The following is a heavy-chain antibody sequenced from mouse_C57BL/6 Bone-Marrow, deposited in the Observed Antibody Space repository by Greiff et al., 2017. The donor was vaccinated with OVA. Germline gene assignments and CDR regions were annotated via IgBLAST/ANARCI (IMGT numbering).Heavy chain of an antibody. J-gene: IGHJ3*01. CDR2: LWWDDAK. CDR1: GFSLSTFGMG. V-gene: IGHV8-8*01. Sequence: ESGPGILQPSQTLSLSCSSSGFSLSTFGMGVGWIRQPSGKGLDWLAHLWWDDAKYYNPALKSRLTISKDTSKNQVILKIANVDTVDTATYYCARGPISLFAYWGQGTLVTVSA. D-gene: IGHD1-1*01. CDR3: ARGPISLFAY.